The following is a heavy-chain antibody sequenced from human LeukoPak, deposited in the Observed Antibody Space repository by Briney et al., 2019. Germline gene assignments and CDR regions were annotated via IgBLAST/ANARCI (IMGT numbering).Heavy chain of an antibody. V-gene: IGHV3-23*01. CDR2: ISSGGDRT. CDR3: TRAAIATGYAYD. D-gene: IGHD3-16*01. J-gene: IGHJ4*02. Sequence: GGSLRLSCAATGFSFSSYALSWVRQAPGKGLEWVSAISSGGDRTYYADSVTGRFTISRDNSKNMLFLQMSSLRAEDAAMYYCTRAAIATGYAYDWGQGTLVTVFS. CDR1: GFSFSSYA.